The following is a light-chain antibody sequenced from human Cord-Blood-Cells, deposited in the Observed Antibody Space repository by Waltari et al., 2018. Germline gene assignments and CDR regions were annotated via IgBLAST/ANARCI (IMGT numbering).Light chain of an antibody. Sequence: IQMTQSPSTLSASVGDRVTIPCRASQSISNWLAWYQQKPGKAPKLLIYDASSLESGVPSRFSGSGSGTEFTLTISSLQPDDFATYYCQQYNSYSQTFGQGTKVEIK. J-gene: IGKJ1*01. CDR3: QQYNSYSQT. CDR1: QSISNW. V-gene: IGKV1-5*01. CDR2: DAS.